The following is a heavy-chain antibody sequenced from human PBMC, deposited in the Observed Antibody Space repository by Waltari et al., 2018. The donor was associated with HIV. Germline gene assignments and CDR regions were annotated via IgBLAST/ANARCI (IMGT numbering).Heavy chain of an antibody. Sequence: EVQLVESGGGSVQPGGSLRLSCAASGFTFSNYWMHWVRQAPGKGLVWGLCINSDWSSTSDADSVKGRFTISRDNAKNTVYLQMNSLRAEDTAVYYCARGGSKPLDYWGQGTLVTVSS. CDR1: GFTFSNYW. CDR2: INSDWSST. V-gene: IGHV3-74*01. CDR3: ARGGSKPLDY. J-gene: IGHJ4*02. D-gene: IGHD4-4*01.